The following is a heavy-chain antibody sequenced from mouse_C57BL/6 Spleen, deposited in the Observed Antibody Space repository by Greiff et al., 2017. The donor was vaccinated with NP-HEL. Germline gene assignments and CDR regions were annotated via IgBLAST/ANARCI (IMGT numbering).Heavy chain of an antibody. J-gene: IGHJ4*01. V-gene: IGHV1-80*01. D-gene: IGHD2-4*01. CDR2: IYPGDGDT. CDR1: GYAFSSYW. Sequence: VKLMESGAELVKPGASVKISCKASGYAFSSYWMNWVKQRPGKGLEWIGQIYPGDGDTNYNGKFKGKATLTADKSSSTAYMQLSSLTSEDSAVYFCARRNYDYDREGYAMDYWGQGTSVTVSS. CDR3: ARRNYDYDREGYAMDY.